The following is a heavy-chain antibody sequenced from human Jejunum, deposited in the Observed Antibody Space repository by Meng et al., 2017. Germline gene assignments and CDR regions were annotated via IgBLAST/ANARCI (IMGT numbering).Heavy chain of an antibody. CDR3: ARHEVDFDN. J-gene: IGHJ4*02. D-gene: IGHD1-26*01. V-gene: IGHV4-34*02. Sequence: QGQLQQCGAGLLKPSETLSRTCAGYGGSISGYFWSWIRQAPGEGLEWVGEFTRGGTTNYNPSLKSRVTISADTSKNQFSLTLSSVSAADTAVYYCARHEVDFDNWGQGTLVTVSS. CDR2: FTRGGTT. CDR1: GGSISGYF.